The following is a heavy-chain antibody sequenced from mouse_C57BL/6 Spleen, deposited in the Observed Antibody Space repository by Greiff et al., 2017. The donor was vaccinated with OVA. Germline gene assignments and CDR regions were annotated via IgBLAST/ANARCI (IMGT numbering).Heavy chain of an antibody. CDR1: GYTFTEYT. D-gene: IGHD2-4*01. J-gene: IGHJ3*01. Sequence: QVQLQQSGAELVKPGASVTLSCKASGYTFTEYTIHWVKQRSGQGLEWIGWFYPGSGSIKYNEKFKDKATLTADKSSSTVYMELSRLTSEDSAFYFCARHEDRDYDYGAWFAYWGQGTLVTVSA. CDR2: FYPGSGSI. CDR3: ARHEDRDYDYGAWFAY. V-gene: IGHV1-62-2*01.